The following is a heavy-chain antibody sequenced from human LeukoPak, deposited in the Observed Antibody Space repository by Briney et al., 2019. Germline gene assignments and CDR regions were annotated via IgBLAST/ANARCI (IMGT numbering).Heavy chain of an antibody. CDR2: LYTSGTT. J-gene: IGHJ4*02. CDR3: ARGPTLKGNYLDY. CDR1: GGSISSGSYY. V-gene: IGHV4-61*02. Sequence: TSETLSLTCTVSGGSISSGSYYWNWVRQPAGKGLEWIGLLYTSGTTNYNPSLKSRVTISVDTSKNQFSLRLSSVTAADTAVYYCARGPTLKGNYLDYWGQGTLVTVSS.